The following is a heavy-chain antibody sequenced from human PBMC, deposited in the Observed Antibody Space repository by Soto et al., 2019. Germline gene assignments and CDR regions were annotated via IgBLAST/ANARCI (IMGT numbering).Heavy chain of an antibody. J-gene: IGHJ3*02. V-gene: IGHV3-66*01. CDR1: GFTVSSNY. Sequence: EVQLVESGGGLVQPGGSLRLSCAASGFTVSSNYMSWVRQAPGKGLEWVSVIYSGGSTYYADSVKGSFTISRDNSKNTLYLQMNSLRAEDTAVYYCARDPGGDETLDAFDIWGQGTMVTVSS. D-gene: IGHD2-21*02. CDR3: ARDPGGDETLDAFDI. CDR2: IYSGGST.